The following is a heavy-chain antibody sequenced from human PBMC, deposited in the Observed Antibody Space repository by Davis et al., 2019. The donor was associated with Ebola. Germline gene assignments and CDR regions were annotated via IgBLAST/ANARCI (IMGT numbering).Heavy chain of an antibody. CDR2: IYYSGRT. J-gene: IGHJ6*02. CDR3: ARVPSSYDFWSGRYSYHGVDV. V-gene: IGHV4-59*01. CDR1: GGSISTYY. D-gene: IGHD3-3*01. Sequence: MPSETLSLTCTVSGGSISTYYWSWIRQPPGKGLEWIGHIYYSGRTNYKSSLKSRVTISVDTSKTQFSMKLSSVTAADTAVYYCARVPSSYDFWSGRYSYHGVDVWGQGTTVTVS.